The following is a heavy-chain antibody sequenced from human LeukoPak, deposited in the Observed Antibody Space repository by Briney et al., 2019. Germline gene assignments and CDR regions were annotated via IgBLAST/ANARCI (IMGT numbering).Heavy chain of an antibody. CDR2: IYTSGST. CDR1: GGSISSGSYY. V-gene: IGHV4-61*02. CDR3: AREAGPASFDY. J-gene: IGHJ4*02. Sequence: SETLSLTCTVSGGSISSGSYYWSWIRQPAGRGLEWIGRIYTSGSTNYNPSLKSRVTISVDTSKNQFSLKLSSVTAADTAVYYCAREAGPASFDYWGQGTLVTVSS. D-gene: IGHD2-2*01.